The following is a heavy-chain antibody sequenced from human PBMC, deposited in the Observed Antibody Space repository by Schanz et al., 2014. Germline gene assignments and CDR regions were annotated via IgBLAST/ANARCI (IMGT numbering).Heavy chain of an antibody. CDR1: GGSISSHF. CDR2: MYHSGSS. J-gene: IGHJ4*02. D-gene: IGHD2-8*02. CDR3: ARVGGGILTSWYSLDS. V-gene: IGHV4-59*11. Sequence: QVQLQEPGPGLVKPSETLSLTCTVSGGSISSHFWSWIRQPPGRGLEWIGYMYHSGSSNYNPSLKSRVTISVDTSKNQFSLKMTSLTAADTAVYFCARVGGGILTSWYSLDSWGQGTLVTVSS.